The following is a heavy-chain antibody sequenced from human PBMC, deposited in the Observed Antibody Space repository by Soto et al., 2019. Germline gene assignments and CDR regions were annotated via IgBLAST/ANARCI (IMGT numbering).Heavy chain of an antibody. D-gene: IGHD4-4*01. CDR1: GGTFSNYA. CDR3: ARPRSPGLQDSPFDY. J-gene: IGHJ4*02. Sequence: SVKVSCKVSGGTFSNYAISWVRQAPGQGLEWMGGIIPIFGTANYAQKFQGRVTITADESTSTAYMELSSLRSEDTAVYYCARPRSPGLQDSPFDYWGQGTLVTVSS. V-gene: IGHV1-69*13. CDR2: IIPIFGTA.